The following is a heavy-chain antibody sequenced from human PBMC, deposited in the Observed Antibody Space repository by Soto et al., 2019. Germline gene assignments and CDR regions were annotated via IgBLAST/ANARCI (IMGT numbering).Heavy chain of an antibody. J-gene: IGHJ5*02. V-gene: IGHV1-8*01. D-gene: IGHD6-13*01. CDR2: MNPNSDT. CDR1: GYTFTSLD. CDR3: AGYQEAAGFPS. Sequence: QVQLVQSGAEVKRPGASVKVSCKASGYTFTSLDINWVRQASGQGLEWMGWMNPNSDTGFAQKFQGRVTLTRDTSINTAYMELSSLRFEDTAVYYCAGYQEAAGFPSWGQGTPVTVSS.